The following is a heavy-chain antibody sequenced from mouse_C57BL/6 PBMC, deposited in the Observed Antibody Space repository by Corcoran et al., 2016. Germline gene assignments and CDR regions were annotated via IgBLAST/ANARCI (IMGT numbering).Heavy chain of an antibody. V-gene: IGHV9-3*01. CDR3: ARRITTVVAHFDY. Sequence: QIQLVQSGPELKKPGETVKISCKASGYTFTTYGMSWVKQAPGKGLKWMGWINTYSGVPTYADDFKGRFAFSLETSASTAYLQINNLKNEDTATYFCARRITTVVAHFDYWGQGTTLTVSS. D-gene: IGHD1-1*01. CDR2: INTYSGVP. J-gene: IGHJ2*01. CDR1: GYTFTTYG.